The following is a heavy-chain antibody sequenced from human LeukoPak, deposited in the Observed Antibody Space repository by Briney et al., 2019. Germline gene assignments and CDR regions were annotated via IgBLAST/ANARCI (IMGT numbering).Heavy chain of an antibody. D-gene: IGHD6-19*01. CDR2: ISTSSSYI. V-gene: IGHV3-21*01. J-gene: IGHJ4*02. Sequence: GGSLRLSCAASGFTLSRYSMNWVRQAPGKGLEWVSSISTSSSYIYYTASVKGRFTISRDNSKNTLYLQMNSLRAEDTAVYYCATDSGWYGNNWGQGTLVTVSS. CDR3: ATDSGWYGNN. CDR1: GFTLSRYS.